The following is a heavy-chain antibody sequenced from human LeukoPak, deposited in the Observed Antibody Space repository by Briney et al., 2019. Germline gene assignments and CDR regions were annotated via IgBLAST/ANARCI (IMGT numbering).Heavy chain of an antibody. CDR3: ARGLFTMVRGVIIIGY. V-gene: IGHV1-8*01. D-gene: IGHD3-10*01. CDR1: GYTFTSYD. Sequence: ASVTVSCKASGYTFTSYDINWVRQATGQGLEWMGWMNPNSGNTGYAQKFQGRVTMTRNTSISTAYMELSSLRSEDTAVYYCARGLFTMVRGVIIIGYWGQGTLVTVSS. J-gene: IGHJ4*02. CDR2: MNPNSGNT.